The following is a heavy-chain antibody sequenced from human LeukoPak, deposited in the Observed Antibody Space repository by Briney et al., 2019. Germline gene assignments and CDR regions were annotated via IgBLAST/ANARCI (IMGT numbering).Heavy chain of an antibody. J-gene: IGHJ6*02. Sequence: GRSLRLSCAASGFTFDDYAMHWVRQAPGKGLEWVSGISWNSGSIGYADSVKGRFTISRDNAKNSLYLQMNSLRAEDTAVYYCAKDRRYSSSWYVRDYYYGMDVWGQGTTVTVSS. CDR3: AKDRRYSSSWYVRDYYYGMDV. CDR2: ISWNSGSI. CDR1: GFTFDDYA. D-gene: IGHD6-13*01. V-gene: IGHV3-9*01.